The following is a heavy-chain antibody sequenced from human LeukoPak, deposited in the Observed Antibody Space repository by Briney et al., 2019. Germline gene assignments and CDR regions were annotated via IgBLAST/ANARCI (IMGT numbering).Heavy chain of an antibody. D-gene: IGHD1-26*01. CDR3: ARGAIVGVTTRAFDI. V-gene: IGHV3-48*02. CDR2: ISRSSSTI. J-gene: IGHJ3*02. Sequence: PGGSLRLSCAGSGFTFSSYYMIWVRQAPGKGLEWVSYISRSSSTIYYADSVKGRFTISRDNAKNSLYLQMNSLRDEDTAVYYCARGAIVGVTTRAFDIWGQGTVVTVSS. CDR1: GFTFSSYY.